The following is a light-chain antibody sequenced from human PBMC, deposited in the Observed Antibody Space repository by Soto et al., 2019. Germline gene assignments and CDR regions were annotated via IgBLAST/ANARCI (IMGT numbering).Light chain of an antibody. CDR1: SSDVGGYNY. CDR3: SSYAGSSNPVV. J-gene: IGLJ2*01. CDR2: EVI. V-gene: IGLV2-8*01. Sequence: QSALTQPPSASGSPGQSVTISCTGTSSDVGGYNYVSWYQQHPGKAPKLMFYEVIMRPSGVPDRFSGSKSGNTASLTVSGLQAEDEADYYCSSYAGSSNPVVFGGGTKLTVL.